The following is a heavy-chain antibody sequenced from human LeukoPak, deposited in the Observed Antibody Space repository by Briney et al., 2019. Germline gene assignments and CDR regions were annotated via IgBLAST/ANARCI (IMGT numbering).Heavy chain of an antibody. J-gene: IGHJ4*02. CDR2: IYYTGST. CDR3: ARVRGGYSYGLFDY. CDR1: SGSISSYY. Sequence: SETLSLTCTVSSGSISSYYWSWIRQPSGKGLEWIGYIYYTGSTNYNPSLKSRVTISVDTSQNQFSLKLSSMTAADTAVYYCARVRGGYSYGLFDYWGQGTLVTVSS. D-gene: IGHD5-18*01. V-gene: IGHV4-59*01.